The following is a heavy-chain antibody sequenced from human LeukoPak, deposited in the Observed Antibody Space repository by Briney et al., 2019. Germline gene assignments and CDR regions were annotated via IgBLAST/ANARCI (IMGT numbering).Heavy chain of an antibody. CDR3: ARDPGGDYFDY. Sequence: GGALRLSCAASGFNFRHYGMHWVRQAPGKGLEWVAVISYDGSNEYYADSVKGRFTISRDNSKNTLYLQMNSLRVEDTAVYYCARDPGGDYFDYWGQGTLVTVSS. CDR1: GFNFRHYG. J-gene: IGHJ4*02. V-gene: IGHV3-30*03. D-gene: IGHD3-10*01. CDR2: ISYDGSNE.